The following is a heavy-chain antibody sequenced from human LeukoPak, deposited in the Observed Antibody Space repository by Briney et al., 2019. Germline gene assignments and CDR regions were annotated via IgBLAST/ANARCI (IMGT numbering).Heavy chain of an antibody. D-gene: IGHD6-13*01. CDR3: AKGGYSSSWPKNYYYYYMDV. CDR1: GFTFSSYG. J-gene: IGHJ6*03. CDR2: IRYDGSNK. Sequence: GGSLRLSCAASGFTFSSYGMHWVRQAPGKGPEWVAFIRYDGSNKYYADSVKGRFTISRDNSKNTLYLQMNSLRAEDTAVCYCAKGGYSSSWPKNYYYYYMDVWGKGTTVTVSS. V-gene: IGHV3-30*02.